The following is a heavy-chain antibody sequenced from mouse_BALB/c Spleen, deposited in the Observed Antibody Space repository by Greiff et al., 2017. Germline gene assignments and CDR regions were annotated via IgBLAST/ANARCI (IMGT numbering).Heavy chain of an antibody. D-gene: IGHD2-3*01. CDR1: GYTFTDYN. J-gene: IGHJ4*01. V-gene: IGHV1S29*02. Sequence: EVKLQESGPELVKPGASVKISCKASGYTFTDYNMHWVKQSHGKSLEWIGYIYPYNGGTGYNQKFKSKATLTVDNSSSTAYMELRSLTSEDSAVYYCARSGDGYYDAMDYWGQGTSVTVSS. CDR3: ARSGDGYYDAMDY. CDR2: IYPYNGGT.